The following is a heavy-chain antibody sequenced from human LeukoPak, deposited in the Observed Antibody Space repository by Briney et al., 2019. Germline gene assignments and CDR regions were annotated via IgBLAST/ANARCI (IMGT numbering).Heavy chain of an antibody. D-gene: IGHD5-18*01. CDR2: FSGGGGNT. CDR3: AKGAGYSYGDQSDY. CDR1: GFTLSSYA. J-gene: IGHJ4*02. Sequence: GGSLRLSCATSGFTLSSYAMNWVRQAPGKGLEWVSSFSGGGGNTYYADSVKGRFTISRDNFKNTLYLQMNSLRAEDTAVYYCAKGAGYSYGDQSDYWGQGTLVTVSS. V-gene: IGHV3-23*01.